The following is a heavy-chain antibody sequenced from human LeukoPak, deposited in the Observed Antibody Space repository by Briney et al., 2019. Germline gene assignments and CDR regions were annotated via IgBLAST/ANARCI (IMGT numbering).Heavy chain of an antibody. CDR1: GFTFSSYA. J-gene: IGHJ5*02. CDR2: INSNGGST. D-gene: IGHD4-17*01. Sequence: AGGSLRLSCAASGFTFSSYAMHWVRQAPGKGLEYVSAINSNGGSTYYANSVKGRFTISRDNSKNTLYLQMGSLRAEDMAVYYCARGTVTTAWGQGTLVTVSS. V-gene: IGHV3-64*01. CDR3: ARGTVTTA.